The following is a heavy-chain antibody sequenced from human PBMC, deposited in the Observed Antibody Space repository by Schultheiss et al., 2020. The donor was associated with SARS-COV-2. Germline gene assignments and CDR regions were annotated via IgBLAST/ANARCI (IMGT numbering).Heavy chain of an antibody. CDR2: IYYSGST. J-gene: IGHJ1*01. CDR3: ARGFQH. Sequence: SETLSLTCTVSGGSVSSGSYYWSWIRQPPGKGLEWIGYIYYSGSTNYNPSLKSRVTISVDTSKNQFSLKLSSVTAADTAVYYCARGFQHWGQGTLVTVSS. V-gene: IGHV4-61*01. CDR1: GGSVSSGSYY.